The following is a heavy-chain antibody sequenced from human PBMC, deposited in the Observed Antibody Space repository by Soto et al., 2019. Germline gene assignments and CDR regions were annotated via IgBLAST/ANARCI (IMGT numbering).Heavy chain of an antibody. CDR1: GFTFSSYG. CDR2: ISHDGNTQ. CDR3: AKDITVASTWLWFVYGLDV. D-gene: IGHD6-19*01. V-gene: IGHV3-30*18. J-gene: IGHJ6*04. Sequence: PGGSLRLSCAASGFTFSSYGMHWVRQAPGKGLEWVALISHDGNTQYYADSVKGRISISRDNSKNTLSLQMHSLRAEDTAIYYCAKDITVASTWLWFVYGLDVWGKGTTVTVSS.